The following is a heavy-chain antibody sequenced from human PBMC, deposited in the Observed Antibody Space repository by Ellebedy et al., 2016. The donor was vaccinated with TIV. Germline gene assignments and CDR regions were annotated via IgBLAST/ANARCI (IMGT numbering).Heavy chain of an antibody. CDR3: SRGWSTPDS. J-gene: IGHJ4*02. CDR1: GFTFSSSA. D-gene: IGHD2-15*01. Sequence: GESLKISCAASGFTFSSSAMHWVRQAPGKGLEWVSSIRSTGSDKYYAESVKGRFTISRDNAQDTLFLQMNSLRAEDTAVYFCSRGWSTPDSWGQGTLVIVSS. CDR2: IRSTGSDK. V-gene: IGHV3-21*06.